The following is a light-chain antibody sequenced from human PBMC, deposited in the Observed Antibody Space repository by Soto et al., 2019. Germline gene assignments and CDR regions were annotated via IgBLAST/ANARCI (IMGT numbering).Light chain of an antibody. CDR1: QSVSSY. CDR3: QQYGST. V-gene: IGKV3-20*01. J-gene: IGKJ1*01. CDR2: DAS. Sequence: EIVLTQSPATLSLSPGERATLSCRASQSVSSYLAWYQQKPGQAPRLLIYDASSRPTGIPDRFSGSGSGTDFTLTISRLEPEDFAVYYCQQYGSTFGQGTKVDIK.